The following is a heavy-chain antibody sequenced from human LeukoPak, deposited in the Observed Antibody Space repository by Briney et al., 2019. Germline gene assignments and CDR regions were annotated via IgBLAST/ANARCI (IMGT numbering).Heavy chain of an antibody. V-gene: IGHV4-4*07. J-gene: IGHJ4*02. CDR3: ARGPGTSWFDY. Sequence: PSETLSLTCTVSGGSISSCYWSWIRQPAGKGLEWIGRIYTSGSTNYNPSLKSRVTMSVDTSKSQFSLKLSSVSAADTAVYYCARGPGTSWFDYWGQGTLVTVSS. CDR2: IYTSGST. CDR1: GGSISSCY. D-gene: IGHD1-1*01.